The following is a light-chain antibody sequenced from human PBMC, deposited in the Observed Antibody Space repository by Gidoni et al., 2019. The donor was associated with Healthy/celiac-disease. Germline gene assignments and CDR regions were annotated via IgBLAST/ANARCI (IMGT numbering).Light chain of an antibody. CDR3: NSRDSSGNHLVV. CDR2: GKN. CDR1: SPRSYY. Sequence: SSELTQDPAVSVALGPTVRITCQGDSPRSYYASWYQQKPGQAPVLVIYGKNNRPSGIPDRFSGSSSGNTASLTITGAQAEDEADYYCNSRDSSGNHLVVFGGGTKLTVL. V-gene: IGLV3-19*01. J-gene: IGLJ2*01.